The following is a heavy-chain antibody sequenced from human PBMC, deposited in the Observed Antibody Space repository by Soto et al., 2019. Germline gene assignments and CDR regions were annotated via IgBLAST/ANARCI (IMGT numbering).Heavy chain of an antibody. J-gene: IGHJ6*02. Sequence: VASVKVSCKASGYTFTSYYMHWVRQAPGQGLEWMGIINPSGGSTSYAQKFQGRVTMTRDTSTSTVYMELSSLRSEDTAVYYCARDRRGGSVTTLRLYYYYGMDVWGQGTTVTVSS. CDR3: ARDRRGGSVTTLRLYYYYGMDV. V-gene: IGHV1-46*01. D-gene: IGHD4-17*01. CDR2: INPSGGST. CDR1: GYTFTSYY.